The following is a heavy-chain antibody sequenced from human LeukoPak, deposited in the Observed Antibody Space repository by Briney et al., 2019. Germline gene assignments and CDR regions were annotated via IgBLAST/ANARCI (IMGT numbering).Heavy chain of an antibody. CDR1: GFTFSSHG. D-gene: IGHD3-10*01. V-gene: IGHV3-48*04. CDR2: ISSSGSTI. Sequence: PGGSLRLSCVASGFTFSSHGMNWVRQAPGKGLEWVSYISSSGSTIYYADSVKGRFTISRDNAKNSLYLQMNSLRAEDTAVYYCARDRTTGIWFGEISRGYDIWGQGTMVTVSS. J-gene: IGHJ3*02. CDR3: ARDRTTGIWFGEISRGYDI.